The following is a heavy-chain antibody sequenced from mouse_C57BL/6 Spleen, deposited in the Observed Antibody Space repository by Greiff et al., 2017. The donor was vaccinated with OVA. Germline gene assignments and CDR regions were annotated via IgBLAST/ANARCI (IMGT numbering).Heavy chain of an antibody. J-gene: IGHJ2*01. CDR1: GYTFTSYW. CDR2: ITPSSGYT. CDR3: AREGTPLDY. V-gene: IGHV1-7*01. Sequence: QVQLQQSGAELAKPGASVKLSCKASGYTFTSYWMHWVKQRPGQGLEWIGYITPSSGYTKYNQKFKDKATCTADKSSSTAYMQLSRLTYEDSAVYYCAREGTPLDYWGQGTTLTVAS.